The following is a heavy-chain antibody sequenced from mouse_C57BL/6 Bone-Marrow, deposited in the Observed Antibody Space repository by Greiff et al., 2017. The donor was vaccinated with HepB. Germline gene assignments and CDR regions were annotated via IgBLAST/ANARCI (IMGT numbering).Heavy chain of an antibody. CDR3: ARSSYSNYHFDY. J-gene: IGHJ2*01. D-gene: IGHD2-5*01. V-gene: IGHV1-26*01. CDR1: GYTFTDYY. Sequence: VQLQQSGPELVKPGASVKISCKASGYTFTDYYMNWVKQSHGKSLEWIGDINPNNGGTSYNQKFKGKATLTVDKSSSTAYMELRSLTSEDSAVYYCARSSYSNYHFDYWGQGTTLTVSS. CDR2: INPNNGGT.